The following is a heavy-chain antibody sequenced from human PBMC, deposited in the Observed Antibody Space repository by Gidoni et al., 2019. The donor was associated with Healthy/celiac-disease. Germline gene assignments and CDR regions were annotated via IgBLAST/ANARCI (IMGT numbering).Heavy chain of an antibody. J-gene: IGHJ5*02. CDR2: ISGSGGST. CDR1: GFPFSRYA. D-gene: IGHD1-26*01. CDR3: AKAFESGSYFDWFDP. Sequence: EVQLLESGGGLVQPGGSLTLPFAASGFPFSRYAMSWVRQAPGMGLERVSAISGSGGSTYYADSVKGRFTISRDNSKNTLYLQMNSLRAEDTAVYYCAKAFESGSYFDWFDPWGQGTLVTVSS. V-gene: IGHV3-23*01.